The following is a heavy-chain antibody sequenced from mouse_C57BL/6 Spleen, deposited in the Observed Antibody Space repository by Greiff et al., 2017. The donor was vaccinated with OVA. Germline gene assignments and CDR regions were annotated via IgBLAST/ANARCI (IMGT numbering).Heavy chain of an antibody. J-gene: IGHJ1*03. CDR3: AIGGDGYLHWYFDV. CDR2: IYPGSGST. Sequence: QVQLQQPGAELVKPGASVKMSCKASGYTFTSYWITWVKQRPGQGLEWIGDIYPGSGSTNYNEKFKSKATLTVDTSSSTAYMQLSSLTSEDSAVYYCAIGGDGYLHWYFDVWGTGTTVTVSS. D-gene: IGHD2-3*01. CDR1: GYTFTSYW. V-gene: IGHV1-55*01.